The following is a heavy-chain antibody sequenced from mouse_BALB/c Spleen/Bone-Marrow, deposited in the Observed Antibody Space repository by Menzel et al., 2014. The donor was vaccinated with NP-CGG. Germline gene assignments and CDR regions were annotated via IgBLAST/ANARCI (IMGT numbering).Heavy chain of an antibody. CDR1: GFTFSSYG. J-gene: IGHJ1*01. V-gene: IGHV5-6-3*01. D-gene: IGHD1-1*01. CDR2: INNNGGST. CDR3: ARVYGWYFYV. Sequence: EVQLVESGGGLGQPGGSLKLSCVASGFTFSSYGMSWVRQTPDKRLELVATINNNGGSTYYPDSVKGQFTISRDNAKNTLYLQMSSLKSEDTAMYYCARVYGWYFYVMSRGTPVSASS.